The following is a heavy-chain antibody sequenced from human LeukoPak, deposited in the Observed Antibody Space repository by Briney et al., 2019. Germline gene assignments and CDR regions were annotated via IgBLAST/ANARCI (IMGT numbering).Heavy chain of an antibody. CDR1: GXTFSDYY. V-gene: IGHV3-11*05. CDR2: ISSSSSYT. J-gene: IGHJ4*02. D-gene: IGHD4-17*01. Sequence: PGGSLRLSCAASGXTFSDYYMSWIRQAPGKGLEWVSFISSSSSYTNYADSVKGRFTISRDNSKNTLYLQMNSLRAEDTAVYYCARVPTTVTTVYFDYWGQGTLVTVSS. CDR3: ARVPTTVTTVYFDY.